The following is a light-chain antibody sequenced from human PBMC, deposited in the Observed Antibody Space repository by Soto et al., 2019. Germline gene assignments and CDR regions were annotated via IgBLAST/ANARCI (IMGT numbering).Light chain of an antibody. CDR3: QSYETSLSEV. CDR2: GNN. Sequence: QSVLTQPPSVSGAPGQRVTISCTVNSSNIGAGYDVHWYQQLPGTAPKLLIYGNNNRPSGVPDRFFGSKSGTSASLAITGLQAEDEAGYYCQSYETSLSEVFGGGTQLTVL. CDR1: SSNIGAGYD. V-gene: IGLV1-40*01. J-gene: IGLJ3*02.